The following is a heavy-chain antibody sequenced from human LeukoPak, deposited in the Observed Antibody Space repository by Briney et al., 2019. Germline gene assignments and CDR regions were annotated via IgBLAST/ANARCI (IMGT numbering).Heavy chain of an antibody. CDR1: GYTVTSYG. D-gene: IGHD3-10*01. V-gene: IGHV1-18*04. J-gene: IGHJ6*04. Sequence: ASVKVSCKASGYTVTSYGISWVRQAPGQGLEWMGWISAYNGNTNYAQKLQGRVTMTTDTSTSTAYMELRSLRSDDTAVYYCARHLRLWFGGYYYYYGMDVWGKGTTVTVSS. CDR3: ARHLRLWFGGYYYYYGMDV. CDR2: ISAYNGNT.